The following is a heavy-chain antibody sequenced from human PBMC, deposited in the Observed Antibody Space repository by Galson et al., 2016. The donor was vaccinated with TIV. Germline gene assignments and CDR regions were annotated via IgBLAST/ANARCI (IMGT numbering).Heavy chain of an antibody. CDR3: TRVFPPTVARKQGYYGMDV. Sequence: SLRLSCAVSGFTFGDYAMSWVRQAPGKGLEWVSFIRSKTYGGTTEYAASVKGRFTISGDDSKSIAYLQMNSLKTEDTAVYYCTRVFPPTVARKQGYYGMDVWGQGTTVTVSS. CDR2: IRSKTYGGTT. CDR1: GFTFGDYA. D-gene: IGHD4-23*01. V-gene: IGHV3-49*04. J-gene: IGHJ6*02.